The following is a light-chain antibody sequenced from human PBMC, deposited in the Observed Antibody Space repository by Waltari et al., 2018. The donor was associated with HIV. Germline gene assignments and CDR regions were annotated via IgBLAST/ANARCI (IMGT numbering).Light chain of an antibody. CDR3: TTWDSSVTAWV. CDR1: SSNIGSDF. Sequence: QSVLTQPPSASGTPGQRVTISCSGSSSNIGSDFVYWYQQLPGTAPKLLIYSNDHRPAGVPDRFSGSKSGTSASLAISGLRSEDEADYYCTTWDSSVTAWVFGGGTKLTFL. V-gene: IGLV1-47*02. CDR2: SND. J-gene: IGLJ3*02.